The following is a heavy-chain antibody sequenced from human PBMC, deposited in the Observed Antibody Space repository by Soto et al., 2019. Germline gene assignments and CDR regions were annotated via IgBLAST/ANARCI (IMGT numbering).Heavy chain of an antibody. D-gene: IGHD2-2*01. CDR2: ISSSSSYI. V-gene: IGHV3-21*01. CDR3: ARDLIVVVPADDGDAFDI. CDR1: GFTFSSYS. Sequence: GGSLRLSCAASGFTFSSYSMNWVRQAPGKGLEWVSSISSSSSYIYYADSVKGRFTISRDNAKNSLYLQMNSLRAEDTAVYYCARDLIVVVPADDGDAFDIWGQGTMVTVSS. J-gene: IGHJ3*02.